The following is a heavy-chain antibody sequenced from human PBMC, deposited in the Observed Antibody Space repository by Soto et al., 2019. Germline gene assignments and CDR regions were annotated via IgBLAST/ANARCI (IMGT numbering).Heavy chain of an antibody. CDR3: ARPRSPGHYETTGPYYYGLDV. CDR1: GFTFSSYG. D-gene: IGHD3-22*01. Sequence: PGGSLRLSCAASGFTFSSYGMYWVRQAPGKGLEWVAVIWYDGSNKYYADSVKGRFTISRDNSKKTLYMQMNSLRAEDTAVYYCARPRSPGHYETTGPYYYGLDVWGQGTTVTVSS. V-gene: IGHV3-33*01. CDR2: IWYDGSNK. J-gene: IGHJ6*02.